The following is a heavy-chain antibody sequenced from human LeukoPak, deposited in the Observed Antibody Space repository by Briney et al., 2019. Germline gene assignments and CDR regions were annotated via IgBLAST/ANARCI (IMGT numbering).Heavy chain of an antibody. CDR3: AKSVAGTTYYYYYYMDV. CDR2: IRYDGSNK. CDR1: GFTFSSYG. J-gene: IGHJ6*03. V-gene: IGHV3-30*02. D-gene: IGHD6-19*01. Sequence: GGSLRLSCAASGFTFSSYGMHWVRQAPGKGLEWVAFIRYDGSNKYYADSVKGRFTISRDNSKNTLYLQMNSLRAEDTAVYYCAKSVAGTTYYYYYYMDVWGKGTTVTVSS.